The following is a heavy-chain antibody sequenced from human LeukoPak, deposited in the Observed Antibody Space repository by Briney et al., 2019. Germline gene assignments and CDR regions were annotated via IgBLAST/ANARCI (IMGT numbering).Heavy chain of an antibody. D-gene: IGHD3-22*01. CDR2: IWHDGSND. CDR3: AKVTGDYYDTSGAFDY. V-gene: IGHV3-33*06. Sequence: GRSLRLSCAVSGFIFSSYGMHWVRQAPGKGLEWVARIWHDGSNDDYADSVKGRFTISRDNSKNTLYLQMNSLRAEDTAIYYCAKVTGDYYDTSGAFDYWGQGTLVTVSS. J-gene: IGHJ4*02. CDR1: GFIFSSYG.